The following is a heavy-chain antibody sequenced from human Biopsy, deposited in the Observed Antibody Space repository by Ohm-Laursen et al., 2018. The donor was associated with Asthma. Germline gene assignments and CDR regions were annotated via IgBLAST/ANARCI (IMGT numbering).Heavy chain of an antibody. CDR3: ARKAGSCISRTCYSLDF. CDR1: GGTFNTYV. V-gene: IGHV1-69*13. Sequence: SVKASCKPLGGTFNTYVIGWARQAPGQGRGWMGGINSVFGTTTYPQKFPDRVTITADDSTSTVYMELSSLRSEDTAVYYCARKAGSCISRTCYSLDFWGQGTLVTVSS. J-gene: IGHJ4*02. D-gene: IGHD2-2*01. CDR2: INSVFGTT.